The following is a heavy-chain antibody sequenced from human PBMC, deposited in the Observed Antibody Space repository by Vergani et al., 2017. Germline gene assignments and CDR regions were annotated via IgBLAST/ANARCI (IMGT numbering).Heavy chain of an antibody. V-gene: IGHV1-69*02. D-gene: IGHD3-3*01. CDR2: IIPILGIA. CDR1: GGTFSSYT. Sequence: QVQLVQSGAEVKKPGSSVKVSCKASGGTFSSYTISWVRQAPGQGLEWMGRIIPILGIANYAQKFQGRVTITADKSTSTAYMELSSLRSEDTAVYYCARGGPYYDFWIGGGLDAFDIWGQGTMVTVSS. CDR3: ARGGPYYDFWIGGGLDAFDI. J-gene: IGHJ3*02.